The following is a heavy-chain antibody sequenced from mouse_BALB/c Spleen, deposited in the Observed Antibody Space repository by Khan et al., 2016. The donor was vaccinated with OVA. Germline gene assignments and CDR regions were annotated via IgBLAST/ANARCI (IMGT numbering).Heavy chain of an antibody. CDR2: IYPGTDNT. V-gene: IGHV1S132*01. CDR3: AREEALYYFDY. J-gene: IGHJ2*01. CDR1: GYIFTNYW. Sequence: QVQLQQSGAELVRPGASVKLSCKTSGYIFTNYWIHWVKQRSGQGLEWLARIYPGTDNTYYNEKLKDKATLTVDKSSSTAYMQLSSLKYEDSAVYFCAREEALYYFDYWGQGTTLTVSS. D-gene: IGHD3-2*02.